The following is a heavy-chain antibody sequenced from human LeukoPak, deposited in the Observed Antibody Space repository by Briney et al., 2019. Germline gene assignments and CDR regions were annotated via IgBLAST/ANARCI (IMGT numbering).Heavy chain of an antibody. CDR3: ARGHPGIAAPGFAY. Sequence: PGGSLRLSCAASGFTFSAYTMNWVRQAPGKGLEWVSSIGRSIASIHYADSMKGRFTISRDDALHSLYLQMNSLRAEDTAMYYCARGHPGIAAPGFAYWGQGTLVTVSS. CDR1: GFTFSAYT. J-gene: IGHJ4*02. V-gene: IGHV3-21*01. D-gene: IGHD6-13*01. CDR2: IGRSIASI.